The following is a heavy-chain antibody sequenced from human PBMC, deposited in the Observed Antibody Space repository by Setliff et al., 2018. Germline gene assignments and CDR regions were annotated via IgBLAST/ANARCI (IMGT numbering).Heavy chain of an antibody. CDR1: GYTFTGYY. CDR3: ARDRDSSGYPYYFDY. D-gene: IGHD3-22*01. V-gene: IGHV1-2*04. Sequence: ASVKVSCKASGYTFTGYYMHWVRQAPGQGLEWMGWINPNSGGTNYAQKFQGWVTMTRDTSISTAYMELSRLRSDDTAVYYCARDRDSSGYPYYFDYWGQGTLVTVPQ. CDR2: INPNSGGT. J-gene: IGHJ4*02.